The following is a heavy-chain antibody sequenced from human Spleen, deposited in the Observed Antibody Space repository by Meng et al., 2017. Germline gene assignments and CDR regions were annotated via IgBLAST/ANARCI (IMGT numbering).Heavy chain of an antibody. V-gene: IGHV4-59*12. J-gene: IGHJ4*02. CDR3: ARGRGSGWYFHHFDY. CDR2: INHSGST. D-gene: IGHD6-19*01. CDR1: CGSISSSY. Sequence: QVRVQESGPGLVKSPETLSPTLSISCGSISSSYWSWIRQPPGKGLEWIGEINHSGSTNYNPSLKSRVTISVDTSKNQFSLKLSSVTAADTAVYYCARGRGSGWYFHHFDYWGQGTLVTVSS.